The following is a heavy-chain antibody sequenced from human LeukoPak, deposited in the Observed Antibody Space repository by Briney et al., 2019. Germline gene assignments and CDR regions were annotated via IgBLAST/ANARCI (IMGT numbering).Heavy chain of an antibody. Sequence: GGSLRLSCTASGFSFTDYIMHWVRQAPGKGLEWVSSISGSGAYIYYADSVKGRFTISRDSAKNSLYLQMNSLRAEDTAVYYCATPRYSSSWYGDYWGQGTLVTVSS. CDR3: ATPRYSSSWYGDY. D-gene: IGHD6-13*01. V-gene: IGHV3-21*04. CDR2: ISGSGAYI. J-gene: IGHJ4*02. CDR1: GFSFTDYI.